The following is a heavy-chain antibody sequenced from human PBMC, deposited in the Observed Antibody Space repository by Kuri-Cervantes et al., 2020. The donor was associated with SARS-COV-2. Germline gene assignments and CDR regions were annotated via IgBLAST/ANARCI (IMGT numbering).Heavy chain of an antibody. V-gene: IGHV3-20*01. CDR2: INWNGGST. CDR3: AREGGAGYAFDI. D-gene: IGHD1-26*01. CDR1: GFTFDDYG. J-gene: IGHJ3*02. Sequence: GESLKISCAASGFTFDDYGMSWVRQAPGKGLEWVSGINWNGGSTGYADSVKGRFTISRDNAKNSLYLQMNSLRAEDTALYHCAREGGAGYAFDIWGQGTTVTVSS.